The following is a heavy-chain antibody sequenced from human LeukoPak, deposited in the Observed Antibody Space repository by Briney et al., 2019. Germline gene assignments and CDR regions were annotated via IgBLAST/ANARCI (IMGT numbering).Heavy chain of an antibody. CDR3: VGIRPLYCSGGSCYGSEDWFDP. Sequence: GGSLRLSCAASGFTFSSYSMNWVRRAPGKGLEWVSYISSSSSTIYYADSVKGRFTISRDNAKNSLYLQMNSLRAEDTVVYYCVGIRPLYCSGGSCYGSEDWFDPWGQGTLVTVSS. CDR2: ISSSSSTI. D-gene: IGHD2-15*01. CDR1: GFTFSSYS. J-gene: IGHJ5*02. V-gene: IGHV3-48*01.